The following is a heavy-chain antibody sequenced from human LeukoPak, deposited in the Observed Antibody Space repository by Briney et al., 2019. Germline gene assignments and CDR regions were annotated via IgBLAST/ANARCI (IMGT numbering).Heavy chain of an antibody. CDR2: ISKASSTM. CDR3: ARDENWGSGYYYHGLDV. CDR1: GGSFSGSY. V-gene: IGHV3-48*02. Sequence: ETLSLTCAVYGGSFSGSYSSWVRQAPGKGLEWVSYISKASSTMYYADSVRGRFTISRDNGKNSLFLDMKSLRDDDTAVYFCARDENWGSGYYYHGLDVWGQGTTVTVSS. D-gene: IGHD7-27*01. J-gene: IGHJ6*02.